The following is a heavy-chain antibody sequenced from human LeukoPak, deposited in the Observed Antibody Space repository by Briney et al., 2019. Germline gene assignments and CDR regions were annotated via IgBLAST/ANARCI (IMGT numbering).Heavy chain of an antibody. Sequence: ASVKVSCKASGYTFTSYAMHWVRQAPGQRLEWVGWINAGNGNTKYSQKFQGRVTITRDTSASTAYMELSSLRSEDTAVYYCARSLMIVVVITSPPGYWGQGTLVTVSS. J-gene: IGHJ4*02. V-gene: IGHV1-3*01. CDR2: INAGNGNT. CDR3: ARSLMIVVVITSPPGY. D-gene: IGHD3-22*01. CDR1: GYTFTSYA.